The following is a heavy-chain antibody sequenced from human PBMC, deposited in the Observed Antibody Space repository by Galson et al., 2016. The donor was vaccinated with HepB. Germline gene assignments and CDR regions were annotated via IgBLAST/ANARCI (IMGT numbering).Heavy chain of an antibody. J-gene: IGHJ4*02. D-gene: IGHD5-18*01. CDR1: GGSISSSSYY. CDR3: AGDKNERGYSYGHFDY. Sequence: TLSLTCTVSGGSISSSSYYWGWIRQPPGKGLEWIGSIYYSGSTYYNPSLESRVSISVDTSKNQLSLKLSSVTAADTAVYYCAGDKNERGYSYGHFDYWGQGALVTVSS. CDR2: IYYSGST. V-gene: IGHV4-39*07.